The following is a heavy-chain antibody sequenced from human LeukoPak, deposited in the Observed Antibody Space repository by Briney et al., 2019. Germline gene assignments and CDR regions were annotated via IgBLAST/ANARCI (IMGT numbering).Heavy chain of an antibody. Sequence: GGSLKLSCAASGFTFSNYAMNWVRQPPGKGLEWVSRISGSVGITFYADSVKGRFTIPRDNSKNTLYMQMNSLRAEDTAVYYCAKVTSESDAFDIWGQGTMVTVSS. V-gene: IGHV3-23*01. CDR2: ISGSVGIT. CDR3: AKVTSESDAFDI. J-gene: IGHJ3*02. CDR1: GFTFSNYA.